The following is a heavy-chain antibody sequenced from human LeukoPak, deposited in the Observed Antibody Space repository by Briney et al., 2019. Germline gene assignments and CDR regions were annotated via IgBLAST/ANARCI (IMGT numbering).Heavy chain of an antibody. CDR3: AKDQVGSGWFAFDY. J-gene: IGHJ4*02. CDR1: GFTFDEYA. Sequence: SGGSLRLSCAASGFTFDEYAMHWVRQAPGKGLEWVSGISYGGDTIGYVDSVKGRFTISRDNAKNSLYLQMNSLRTDDTAVYYCAKDQVGSGWFAFDYWGQGTLVTVSS. D-gene: IGHD6-19*01. CDR2: ISYGGDTI. V-gene: IGHV3-9*01.